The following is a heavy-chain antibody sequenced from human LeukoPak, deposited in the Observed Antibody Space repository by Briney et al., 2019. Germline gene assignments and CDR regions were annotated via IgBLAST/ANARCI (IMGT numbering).Heavy chain of an antibody. CDR1: GGSISSSSYY. J-gene: IGHJ4*02. V-gene: IGHV4-39*01. CDR2: IYYSGST. CDR3: ASPTVTTYLIDY. Sequence: SETLSLTCTVSGGSISSSSYYWGWIRQPPGKGLEWIGSIYYSGSTYYNPSLKSRVTISVDTSKNQFSLKLSPVTAADTAVYYCASPTVTTYLIDYWGQGTLVTVSS. D-gene: IGHD4-17*01.